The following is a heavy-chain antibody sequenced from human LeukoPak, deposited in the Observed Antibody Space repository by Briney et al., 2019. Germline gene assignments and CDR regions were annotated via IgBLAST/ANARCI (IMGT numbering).Heavy chain of an antibody. V-gene: IGHV3-9*01. CDR1: GFTFDDYA. D-gene: IGHD3-22*01. J-gene: IGHJ4*02. CDR2: ISWNSGSI. CDR3: AKGLRDYYDSSGYFAY. Sequence: GGSLRLSCAASGFTFDDYAMHWVRQAPGKGLEWVSGISWNSGSIGYADSVKGRFTISRDNAKNSLYLQMNSLGAEDTALYYCAKGLRDYYDSSGYFAYWGQGTLVTVSS.